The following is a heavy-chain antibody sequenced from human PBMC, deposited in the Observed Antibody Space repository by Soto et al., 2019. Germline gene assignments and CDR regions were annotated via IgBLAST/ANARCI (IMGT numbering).Heavy chain of an antibody. CDR1: GFTFSSYA. Sequence: PGVSLRLSCAASGFTFSSYAMSWVRQAPGKGLEWVSAISGSGGSTYYADSVKGRFTISRDNSKNTLYLQMNSLRAEDTAVYYCAKDCYYDSSGYYRDAFDIWGQGTMVTVSS. D-gene: IGHD3-22*01. J-gene: IGHJ3*02. CDR3: AKDCYYDSSGYYRDAFDI. CDR2: ISGSGGST. V-gene: IGHV3-23*01.